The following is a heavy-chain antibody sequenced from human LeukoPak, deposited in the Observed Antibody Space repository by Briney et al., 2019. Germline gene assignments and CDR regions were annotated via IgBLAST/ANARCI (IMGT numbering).Heavy chain of an antibody. CDR1: GGSISSSSYY. CDR2: IHYGVIT. CDR3: AREGDSSVYYDY. V-gene: IGHV4-39*02. D-gene: IGHD3-22*01. J-gene: IGHJ4*02. Sequence: SETLSLTCTVSGGSISSSSYYWGWIRQPPGKGLEWIGSIHYGVITYYNPSLKSRVTISVDTSKTQFSLKLSSVTAADTAVYYCAREGDSSVYYDYWGQGTLVTVSS.